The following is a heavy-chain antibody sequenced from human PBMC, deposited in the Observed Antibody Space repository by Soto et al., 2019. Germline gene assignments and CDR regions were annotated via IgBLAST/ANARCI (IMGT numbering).Heavy chain of an antibody. Sequence: PGGSLRLSCAASGFTFSSYGMSWVRQAPGKGLEWVSAISGSGGSTYYADSVKGRFTISRDNSKNTLYLQMNSLRAEDTAVYYCAKDKDSSGYTDYWGQGTLVTVSS. CDR2: ISGSGGST. J-gene: IGHJ4*02. D-gene: IGHD3-22*01. CDR3: AKDKDSSGYTDY. CDR1: GFTFSSYG. V-gene: IGHV3-23*01.